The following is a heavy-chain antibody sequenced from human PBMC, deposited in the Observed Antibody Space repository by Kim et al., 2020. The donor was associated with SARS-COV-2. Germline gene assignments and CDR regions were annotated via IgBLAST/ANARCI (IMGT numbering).Heavy chain of an antibody. CDR2: IYHSGST. CDR3: ARVFLYYDIFQPGQYYYYYYGMDV. V-gene: IGHV4-4*02. Sequence: SETLSLTCAVSGGSISSSNWWSWVRQPPGKGLEWIGEIYHSGSTNYNPSLKSRVTISVDKSKNQFSLKLSSVTAADTAVYYCARVFLYYDIFQPGQYYYYYYGMDVWGQGTTVTVSS. J-gene: IGHJ6*02. D-gene: IGHD3-9*01. CDR1: GGSISSSNW.